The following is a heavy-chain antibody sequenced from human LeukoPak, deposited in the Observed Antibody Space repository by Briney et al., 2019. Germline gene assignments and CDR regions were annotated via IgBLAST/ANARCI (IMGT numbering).Heavy chain of an antibody. CDR1: GYTFTSYY. Sequence: ASVTVSCKASGYTFTSYYMRWVRQAPGQGLEWMGIINPSGGSTSYAQKFQGRVTITRDMSTSTVYMELSSLRSEDTAVYYCARYPYSGSLMGCFDYWGQGTLVTVSS. D-gene: IGHD1-26*01. CDR2: INPSGGST. J-gene: IGHJ4*02. V-gene: IGHV1-46*01. CDR3: ARYPYSGSLMGCFDY.